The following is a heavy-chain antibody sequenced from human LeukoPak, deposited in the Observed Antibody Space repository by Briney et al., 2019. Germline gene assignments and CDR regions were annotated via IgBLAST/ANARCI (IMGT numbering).Heavy chain of an antibody. D-gene: IGHD6-6*01. J-gene: IGHJ4*02. CDR3: ARSRAARPFDY. CDR1: GGTFSSYA. CDR2: IVPIFGTA. V-gene: IGHV1-69*13. Sequence: GASVKVSCKASGGTFSSYAISWVRQAPGQGLEWMGGIVPIFGTANYAQKFQGRVTITADESTSTAYMELSSLRSEDTAVYYCARSRAARPFDYWGQGTLVTVSS.